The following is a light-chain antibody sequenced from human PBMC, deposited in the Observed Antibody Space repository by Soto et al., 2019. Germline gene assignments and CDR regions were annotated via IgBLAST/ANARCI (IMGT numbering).Light chain of an antibody. CDR3: QQAASFPIT. J-gene: IGKJ5*01. V-gene: IGKV1-39*01. CDR2: TAS. Sequence: DIQMTQSPSSLSASVGDRVTITCRASQSISSYLNWYQQKPGKAPNLLIYTASSLQSGVPSRFSGSGSGTDFTLTINGLQPEDFATYYCQQAASFPITFGQGTRLEIK. CDR1: QSISSY.